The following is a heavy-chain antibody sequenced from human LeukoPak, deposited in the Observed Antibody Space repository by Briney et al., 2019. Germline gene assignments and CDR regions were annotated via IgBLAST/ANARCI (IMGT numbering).Heavy chain of an antibody. D-gene: IGHD3-9*01. CDR1: GYSITSYW. CDR2: IDPSDSYT. CDR3: ARHIRSSTYYDIVTGYSLDF. J-gene: IGHJ4*02. Sequence: GESLRISCKGSGYSITSYWISWVRQMPGKGLEWMGRIDPSDSYTKYSPSFQGHVTISADKSISTAYLQWSSLKATDTAMYYCARHIRSSTYYDIVTGYSLDFWGQGTLVTVSS. V-gene: IGHV5-10-1*01.